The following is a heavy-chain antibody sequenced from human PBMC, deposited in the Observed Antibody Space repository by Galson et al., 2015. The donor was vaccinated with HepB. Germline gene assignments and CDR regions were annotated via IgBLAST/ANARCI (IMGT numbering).Heavy chain of an antibody. Sequence: SLRLSCAASGFTFSSYAMTWVRQAPGKGLEWVSGTSASGGSTYYADSVKGRFTISRDNSKNTLDLQMNSLRAEDTAVYYCAKTLWFGELSSYWGQGALVTVSS. D-gene: IGHD3-10*01. CDR2: TSASGGST. V-gene: IGHV3-23*01. CDR1: GFTFSSYA. J-gene: IGHJ4*02. CDR3: AKTLWFGELSSY.